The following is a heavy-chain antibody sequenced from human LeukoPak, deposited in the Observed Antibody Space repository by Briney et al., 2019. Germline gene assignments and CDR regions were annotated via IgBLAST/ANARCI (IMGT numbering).Heavy chain of an antibody. CDR3: ARDPSNTSGWSPYFDY. V-gene: IGHV1-18*04. D-gene: IGHD6-13*01. CDR2: ISAYNRDT. J-gene: IGHJ4*02. CDR1: GYTYTNHG. Sequence: VASVKVSCKASGYTYTNHGITWVRQAPGQGLEWMGWISAYNRDTKYVQNFQGRVTFITESSTNTAYMELRSLRSDDTAVYYCARDPSNTSGWSPYFDYWGQGTLVTVSA.